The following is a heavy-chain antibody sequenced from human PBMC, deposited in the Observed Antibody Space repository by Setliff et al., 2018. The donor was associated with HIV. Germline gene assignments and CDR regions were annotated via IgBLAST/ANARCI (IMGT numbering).Heavy chain of an antibody. Sequence: PSETLSLTCTVSSGSISSGTYYWSWIRQYPGKGLEWIGYIDYSGSAFYNPSLRSRVTLSVDTSENQFSLTVNSVTAADTAMYFCARDEGRATGSWWDQSASWYLDYWGHGILVTVSS. D-gene: IGHD6-13*01. CDR1: SGSISSGTYY. CDR3: ARDEGRATGSWWDQSASWYLDY. CDR2: IDYSGSA. J-gene: IGHJ4*01. V-gene: IGHV4-31*03.